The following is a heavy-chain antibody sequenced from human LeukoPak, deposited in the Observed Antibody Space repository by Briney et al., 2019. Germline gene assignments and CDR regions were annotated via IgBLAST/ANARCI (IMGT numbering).Heavy chain of an antibody. CDR3: ARDWGWAFDP. J-gene: IGHJ5*02. Sequence: GGSLRLSCAASGFSFSSRWMSWVRQAPGKGLEWVAHISEDGRRRDYVDSLRGRFTISRDNAKDSLFLELNSLRDEDTAVYYCARDWGWAFDPWGQGTLVTVSS. D-gene: IGHD3-16*01. V-gene: IGHV3-7*01. CDR1: GFSFSSRW. CDR2: ISEDGRRR.